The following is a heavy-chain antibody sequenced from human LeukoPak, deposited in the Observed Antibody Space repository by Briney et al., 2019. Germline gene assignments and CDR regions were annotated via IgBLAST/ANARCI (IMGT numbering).Heavy chain of an antibody. D-gene: IGHD2-2*02. J-gene: IGHJ4*02. Sequence: GGSLRLSCSASGFTFSSYSMHWVRQAPGKGLEWVAVISYDGNNKYDAYSVKGRFTISRDNSKNTLYLQMNSLRAEDTAVYYCARLPGYCSSNSCYKMTIPFDYWGQGTLVTVSS. CDR2: ISYDGNNK. V-gene: IGHV3-30-3*01. CDR3: ARLPGYCSSNSCYKMTIPFDY. CDR1: GFTFSSYS.